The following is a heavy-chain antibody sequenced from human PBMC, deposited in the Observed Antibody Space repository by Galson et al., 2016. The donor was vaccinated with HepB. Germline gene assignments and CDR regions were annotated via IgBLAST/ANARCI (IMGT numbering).Heavy chain of an antibody. CDR3: ARDRPDSAGYYYGMDV. D-gene: IGHD3-3*01. V-gene: IGHV4-31*03. CDR2: IYYSGST. J-gene: IGHJ6*04. Sequence: TLSLTCTVSGGSISSGGYYWSWIRQYPGKGLEWIGYIYYSGSTYYNPSLKSRVIISVDTSKNQFSLKLSSVTAADTAVYYWARDRPDSAGYYYGMDVWGKGTTVTVSS. CDR1: GGSISSGGYY.